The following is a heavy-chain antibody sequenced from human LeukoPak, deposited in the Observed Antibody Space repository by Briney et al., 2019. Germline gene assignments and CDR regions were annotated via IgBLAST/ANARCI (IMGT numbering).Heavy chain of an antibody. V-gene: IGHV4-39*01. D-gene: IGHD3-10*01. CDR2: IYYSGST. Sequence: PSETLSLTCTVSGGSISSSSYYWGWIRQPPGKGLEWIGSIYYSGSTYYNPSLKSRVTTSVDTSKNQFSLTLTSVTAADTAVYYCARHGGQILGFSPSANDPFDIWGQGTMVTVSS. CDR3: ARHGGQILGFSPSANDPFDI. J-gene: IGHJ3*02. CDR1: GGSISSSSYY.